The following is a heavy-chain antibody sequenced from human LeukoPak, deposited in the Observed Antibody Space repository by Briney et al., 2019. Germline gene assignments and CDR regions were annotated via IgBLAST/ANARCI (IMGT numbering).Heavy chain of an antibody. D-gene: IGHD3-22*01. Sequence: GGSLRLSCAASGFTFSSYAMHWVRQAPGKGLEWVAVISYDGSNKYYADSVKGRFTISRDNSKNTLYLQMNSLRAEGTAVYYCARDRGRGYYDSSGYFLVTWGQGTLVTVSS. CDR1: GFTFSSYA. V-gene: IGHV3-30-3*01. CDR3: ARDRGRGYYDSSGYFLVT. J-gene: IGHJ5*02. CDR2: ISYDGSNK.